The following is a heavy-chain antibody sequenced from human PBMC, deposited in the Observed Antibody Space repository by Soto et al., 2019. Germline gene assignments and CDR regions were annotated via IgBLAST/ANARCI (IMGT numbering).Heavy chain of an antibody. V-gene: IGHV4-39*01. J-gene: IGHJ5*02. CDR2: VSFTGTT. CDR1: GGSINNNYYY. Sequence: SETLSLTCSVSGGSINNNYYYWGWVRQPPGKGLEWIGSVSFTGTTYYSPSLKSRVTTSIDTSRNQFSLKLSSVTAADTAVYYCARQVSVVVVAATHLSYNWFDPWGQGTLVTVSS. CDR3: ARQVSVVVVAATHLSYNWFDP. D-gene: IGHD2-15*01.